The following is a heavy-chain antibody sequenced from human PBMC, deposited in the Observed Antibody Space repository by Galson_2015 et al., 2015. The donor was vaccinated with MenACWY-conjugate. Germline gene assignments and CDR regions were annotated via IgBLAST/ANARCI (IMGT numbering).Heavy chain of an antibody. Sequence: SLRLSCAASGFTFNNYWMHWVRQPPGKGLEWMSYIKADGSFSNYAQYVKGRFTISTDKAKNIVYMQLDGLRDEDTAVYFCARDSMWYFDSWGQGTLVTVSS. CDR1: GFTFNNYW. V-gene: IGHV3-74*01. D-gene: IGHD6-13*01. CDR3: ARDSMWYFDS. CDR2: IKADGSFS. J-gene: IGHJ4*02.